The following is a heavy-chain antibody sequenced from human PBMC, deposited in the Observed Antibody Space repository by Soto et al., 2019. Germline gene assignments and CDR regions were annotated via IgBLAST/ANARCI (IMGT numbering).Heavy chain of an antibody. V-gene: IGHV3-33*01. D-gene: IGHD3-22*01. J-gene: IGHJ3*01. Sequence: GGSLRLSCAASGFTFSSYGMHWVRQAPGKGLEWVAVIWYDGSNKYYADSVKGRFNISRDNSKNTLYLQMNSLRAEDTAVYYCARDFLKGSGYAFDFWGQGTMVTVSS. CDR1: GFTFSSYG. CDR3: ARDFLKGSGYAFDF. CDR2: IWYDGSNK.